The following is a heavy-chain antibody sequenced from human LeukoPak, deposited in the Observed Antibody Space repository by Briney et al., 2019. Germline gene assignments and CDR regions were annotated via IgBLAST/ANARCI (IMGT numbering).Heavy chain of an antibody. CDR1: GFTFSNAW. CDR2: IKSKTDGGTT. Sequence: PGGSLRLSCAASGFTFSNAWMSWVRQAPGKGLEWVGRIKSKTDGGTTDYAAPVKGRFTISRDDSKNTLYLQMNSLKTEDTAVYYSTTALSTMGATNEDFDYWGQGTLVTVSS. CDR3: TTALSTMGATNEDFDY. D-gene: IGHD1-26*01. J-gene: IGHJ4*02. V-gene: IGHV3-15*01.